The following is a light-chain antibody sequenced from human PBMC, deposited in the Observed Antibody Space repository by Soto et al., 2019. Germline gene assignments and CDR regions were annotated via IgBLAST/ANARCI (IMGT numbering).Light chain of an antibody. J-gene: IGKJ3*01. CDR1: KSVSSS. V-gene: IGKV3-11*01. Sequence: EIVLTQSPATLALSPGEIDTLSCRASKSVSSSLACYQQKPCQAPRLLIFEASNRATGIPARFSGSGSGPDFTLTISSLEPEDFAVHYCQHRTNWPLLFTFGPGTKVDLK. CDR2: EAS. CDR3: QHRTNWPLLFT.